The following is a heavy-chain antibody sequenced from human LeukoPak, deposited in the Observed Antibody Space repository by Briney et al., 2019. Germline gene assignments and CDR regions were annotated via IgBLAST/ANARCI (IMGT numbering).Heavy chain of an antibody. CDR1: GFRFSTYS. Sequence: GGSLRLSRAASGFRFSTYSMNWVRQAPGRGLEWISYISHSGGAEHYTDSVKGRFTISRDNAKNALYLQMNRLRVEDTAVYFCARDSVFAFDYWSQGTLVTVSS. D-gene: IGHD5/OR15-5a*01. J-gene: IGHJ4*02. V-gene: IGHV3-48*01. CDR3: ARDSVFAFDY. CDR2: ISHSGGAE.